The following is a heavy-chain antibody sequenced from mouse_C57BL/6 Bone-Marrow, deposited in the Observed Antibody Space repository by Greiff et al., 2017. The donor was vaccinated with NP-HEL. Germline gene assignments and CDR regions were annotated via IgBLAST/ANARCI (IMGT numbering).Heavy chain of an antibody. CDR2: IDPSDSYT. CDR1: GYTFTSYW. CDR3: ARDGYYAMDY. Sequence: LVESGAELVMPGASVKLSCKASGYTFTSYWMHWVKQRPGQGLEWIGEIDPSDSYTNYNQKFKGKSTLTVDKSSSTAYMQLSSLTSEDSAVYYCARDGYYAMDYWGQGTSVTVSS. J-gene: IGHJ4*01. V-gene: IGHV1-69*01. D-gene: IGHD2-3*01.